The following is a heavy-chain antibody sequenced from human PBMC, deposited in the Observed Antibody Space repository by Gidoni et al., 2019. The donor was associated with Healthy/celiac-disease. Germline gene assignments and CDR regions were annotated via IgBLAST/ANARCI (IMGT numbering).Heavy chain of an antibody. CDR2: ISAYNGNT. Sequence: QVQLVQSGAELKKPGASVEVACKSSGYPFTSYGISWVRQAPGQGLEWMGWISAYNGNTNYAQKLQGRVTMTTDTSTSTAYMELRSLRSDDTAVYYCARDPNYDYVWGSYRLGYWGQGTLVTVSS. CDR1: GYPFTSYG. J-gene: IGHJ4*02. D-gene: IGHD3-16*02. CDR3: ARDPNYDYVWGSYRLGY. V-gene: IGHV1-18*01.